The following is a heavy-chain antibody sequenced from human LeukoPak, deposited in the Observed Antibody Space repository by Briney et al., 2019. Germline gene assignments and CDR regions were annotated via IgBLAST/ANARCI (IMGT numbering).Heavy chain of an antibody. V-gene: IGHV3-48*03. CDR2: ISSSGSTI. CDR1: GFTFNGYW. Sequence: PGRSLRLSCAASGFTFNGYWMTWVRQAPGKGLEWVSYISSSGSTIYYADSVKGRFTISRDNAKNSLYLQMNSLRAEDTAVYYCARKFDNYYYYMDVWGKGTTVTISS. D-gene: IGHD3-22*01. CDR3: ARKFDNYYYYMDV. J-gene: IGHJ6*03.